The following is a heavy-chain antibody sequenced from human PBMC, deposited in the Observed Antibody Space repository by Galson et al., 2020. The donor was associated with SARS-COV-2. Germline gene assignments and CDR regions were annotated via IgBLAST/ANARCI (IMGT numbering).Heavy chain of an antibody. Sequence: GGSLRPSCAASGFSVGNSYMSWVRQAPGKGLEWVSVIYSRGATYYADSVKGRFTISRDNSENTLYLQMSSLGLEDTAVYSCVRIPPGVDWNFELWGRGTLVSVSS. CDR3: VRIPPGVDWNFEL. V-gene: IGHV3-66*02. CDR2: IYSRGAT. D-gene: IGHD7-27*01. CDR1: GFSVGNSY. J-gene: IGHJ2*01.